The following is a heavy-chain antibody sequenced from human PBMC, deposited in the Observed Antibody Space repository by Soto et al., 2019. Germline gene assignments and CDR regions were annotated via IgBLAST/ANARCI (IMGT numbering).Heavy chain of an antibody. V-gene: IGHV5-51*01. D-gene: IGHD5-18*01. CDR1: GYKFTRYW. CDR2: IYPGDSDT. CDR3: ARADTAMANPFDY. Sequence: VESLKISCKGSGYKFTRYWIGWVRQTPEKGLEWMGIIYPGDSDTRYSPSFQGQVTISADKSISAAYLQWSSLKASDTAIYYCARADTAMANPFDYWGQGTLVTVSS. J-gene: IGHJ4*02.